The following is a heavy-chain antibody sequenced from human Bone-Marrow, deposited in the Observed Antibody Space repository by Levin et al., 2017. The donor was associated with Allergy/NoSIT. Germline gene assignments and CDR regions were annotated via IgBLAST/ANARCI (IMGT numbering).Heavy chain of an antibody. V-gene: IGHV4-61*02. CDR2: VYTSGTA. Sequence: SETLSLTCTVSGDSISTGSHYWSWIRQSAGKGLEWIGRVYTSGTATYNPSLKSRATISVDPSRNQFGLKVTSVTAADPAVYYCARDGGTIPVAGPFDFWGHGTLVTVSS. CDR3: ARDGGTIPVAGPFDF. CDR1: GDSISTGSHY. D-gene: IGHD2-2*02. J-gene: IGHJ4*01.